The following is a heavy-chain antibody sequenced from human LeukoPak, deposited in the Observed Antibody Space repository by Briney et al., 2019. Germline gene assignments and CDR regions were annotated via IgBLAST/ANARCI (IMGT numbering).Heavy chain of an antibody. V-gene: IGHV4-61*01. Sequence: SETLSLTRTVSGGSVSSGSYYWIWIRQPPGKGLEWIGYLHDSGTTNYNPSLKSRVTISLDTSKNQFSLNVSSVTAADTAVYYCARGVPPGTNWFDPWGQGTLVTVSS. D-gene: IGHD2-2*01. CDR3: ARGVPPGTNWFDP. CDR1: GGSVSSGSYY. J-gene: IGHJ5*02. CDR2: LHDSGTT.